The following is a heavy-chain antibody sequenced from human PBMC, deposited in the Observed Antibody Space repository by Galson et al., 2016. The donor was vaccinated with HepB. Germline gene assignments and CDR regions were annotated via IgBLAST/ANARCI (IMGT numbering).Heavy chain of an antibody. V-gene: IGHV2-5*02. J-gene: IGHJ2*01. Sequence: PALVKPTQTLTLTCTFSGFSLSTSGVGMGWIRQPPGKALEWLALIYWDDDKRYRPSLKSRLTITKDTSKNQVVLIMTNMDPVDTATYYCARTTVDPYSSGWDYWYFDLWGRGTLVTVSS. CDR1: GFSLSTSGVG. CDR2: IYWDDDK. D-gene: IGHD6-19*01. CDR3: ARTTVDPYSSGWDYWYFDL.